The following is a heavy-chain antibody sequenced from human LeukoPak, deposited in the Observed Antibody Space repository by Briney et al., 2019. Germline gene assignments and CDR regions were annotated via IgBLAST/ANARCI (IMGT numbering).Heavy chain of an antibody. Sequence: GGSLRLSCAVSGFTFSSYAMNWVRQAPGKGLEWVSAISGSGDSTYYADSVKGRFTISRDNSKNTLYLQMNSLRAEDTAVYYCATTGYSSRNYWGQGTLVTVSS. D-gene: IGHD6-13*01. CDR3: ATTGYSSRNY. J-gene: IGHJ4*02. V-gene: IGHV3-23*01. CDR2: ISGSGDST. CDR1: GFTFSSYA.